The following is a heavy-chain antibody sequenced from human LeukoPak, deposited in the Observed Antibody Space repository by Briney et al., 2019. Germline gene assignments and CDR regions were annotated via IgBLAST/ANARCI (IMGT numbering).Heavy chain of an antibody. CDR1: GFTFSSYW. J-gene: IGHJ6*03. CDR3: ARVPSEPSGYYYMDV. Sequence: PGGSLRLSCAASGFTFSSYWMSWVRQAPGKGLEWVANIKQDGSEKYYVDSVKGRFTISRDNAKNSLYLQMNSLRAEDTAVYYCARVPSEPSGYYYMDVWGKGTTVTVSS. CDR2: IKQDGSEK. D-gene: IGHD2-15*01. V-gene: IGHV3-7*01.